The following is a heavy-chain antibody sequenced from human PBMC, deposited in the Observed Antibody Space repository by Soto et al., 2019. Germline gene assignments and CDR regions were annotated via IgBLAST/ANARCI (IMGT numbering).Heavy chain of an antibody. D-gene: IGHD4-17*01. J-gene: IGHJ6*02. V-gene: IGHV4-31*03. Sequence: QVQLQESGPGLVKPSQTLSLTCTVTGGSISSAGYYWSWIRQHPGKGLEWIGYIYYSGYTFYNPSLKSRVTISVDTSKNQFSLKLSSVTAADTAVYYCARDRGTVTTPWYYYGMDVWGQGTMVTVSS. CDR3: ARDRGTVTTPWYYYGMDV. CDR2: IYYSGYT. CDR1: GGSISSAGYY.